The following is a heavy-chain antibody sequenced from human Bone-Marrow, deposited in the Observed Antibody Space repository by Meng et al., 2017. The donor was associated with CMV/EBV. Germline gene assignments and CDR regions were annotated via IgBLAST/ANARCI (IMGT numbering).Heavy chain of an antibody. CDR1: GFTFRGYA. D-gene: IGHD3-22*01. CDR3: ARHYDSSGYGWFDP. CDR2: ISYDGGNK. Sequence: ASGFTFRGYAMHWVRQAPGKGLEWVAVISYDGGNKYYADSVKGRFTISRDNSKNTLYLQMNSLRAEDTAVYYCARHYDSSGYGWFDPWGQGTLVTVSS. V-gene: IGHV3-30-3*01. J-gene: IGHJ5*02.